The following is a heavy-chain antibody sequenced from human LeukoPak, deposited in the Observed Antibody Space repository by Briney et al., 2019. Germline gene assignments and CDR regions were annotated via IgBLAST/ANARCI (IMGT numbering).Heavy chain of an antibody. Sequence: GESLKISCKGSGYSFTSYWIGWVRQMPGKGLEWMGIIYPGDSDTRYSPSFQGQVTVSADNSISTAYLQWSSLKASDTAMYYCAGRMTRAYSSSWRAAFDIWGQGTMVTVSS. CDR1: GYSFTSYW. D-gene: IGHD6-13*01. CDR3: AGRMTRAYSSSWRAAFDI. CDR2: IYPGDSDT. V-gene: IGHV5-51*01. J-gene: IGHJ3*02.